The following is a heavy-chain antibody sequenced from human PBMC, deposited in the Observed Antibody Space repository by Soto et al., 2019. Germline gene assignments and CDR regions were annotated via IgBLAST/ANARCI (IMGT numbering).Heavy chain of an antibody. Sequence: QVQLVESGGGVVQPGRSLRLSCTASGFTFSSYAMHWVRQAPGKGLEWVAVISYDGSNKYYADSVKGRFTISRDNSKNTLYLQKNSLRAEDTAVYYCARERTFTMVRGFDYWGQGTLVTVSS. J-gene: IGHJ4*02. V-gene: IGHV3-30-3*01. D-gene: IGHD3-10*01. CDR1: GFTFSSYA. CDR2: ISYDGSNK. CDR3: ARERTFTMVRGFDY.